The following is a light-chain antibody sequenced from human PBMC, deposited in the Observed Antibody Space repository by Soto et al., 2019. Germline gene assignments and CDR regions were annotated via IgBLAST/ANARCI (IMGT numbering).Light chain of an antibody. V-gene: IGKV1-5*03. Sequence: DIQMTQSPSTLSASVGDRVTITCRASQSINDWLAWYQQKPGKAPNLLIYKASSLQSGVPSRFSDSGSGTEFTLTISGLQPDDFATYYCQHYNSYLYSFGQGTKLEI. CDR1: QSINDW. CDR3: QHYNSYLYS. CDR2: KAS. J-gene: IGKJ2*01.